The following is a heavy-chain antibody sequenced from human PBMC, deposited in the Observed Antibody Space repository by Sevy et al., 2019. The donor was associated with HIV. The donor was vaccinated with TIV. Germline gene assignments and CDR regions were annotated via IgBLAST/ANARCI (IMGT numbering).Heavy chain of an antibody. V-gene: IGHV3-48*03. D-gene: IGHD3-22*01. J-gene: IGHJ4*02. Sequence: GGSLRLSCAASGFIFTTYEMNWVRQAPGKGLEWVSYITSSGSTIYYADSVKGPFSISRDNVKNSLYLQMNNLRAEDTAVYYCARARDYYNSVGPYYFDYWGQGTLVTVSS. CDR3: ARARDYYNSVGPYYFDY. CDR1: GFIFTTYE. CDR2: ITSSGSTI.